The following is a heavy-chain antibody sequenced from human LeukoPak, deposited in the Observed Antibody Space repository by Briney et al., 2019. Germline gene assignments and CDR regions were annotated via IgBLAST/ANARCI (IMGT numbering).Heavy chain of an antibody. Sequence: ASVKVSCKASGYTFTSYYMHWVRQAPGQGLEWMGWINPNSGGTNYAQKFQGRVTMTRDTSISTAYMELSRLRSEDTAVYYCARRVAVAGHYYYYMDVWGKGTTVTVSS. CDR3: ARRVAVAGHYYYYMDV. CDR1: GYTFTSYY. CDR2: INPNSGGT. D-gene: IGHD6-19*01. V-gene: IGHV1-2*02. J-gene: IGHJ6*03.